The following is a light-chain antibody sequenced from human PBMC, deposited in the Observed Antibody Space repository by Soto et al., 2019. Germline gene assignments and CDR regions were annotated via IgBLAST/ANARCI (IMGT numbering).Light chain of an antibody. CDR2: RAF. CDR1: QSVARD. CDR3: QQHANWYT. Sequence: EIVLTQSPGTLSLSPGETATLSCRASQSVARDLSWYQQKPGQAPRLLISRAFIGATGIPDRFSGSGSGTDFTLTISSLEPEDFAVYYCQQHANWYTFGQGAKLEIK. J-gene: IGKJ2*01. V-gene: IGKV3-11*01.